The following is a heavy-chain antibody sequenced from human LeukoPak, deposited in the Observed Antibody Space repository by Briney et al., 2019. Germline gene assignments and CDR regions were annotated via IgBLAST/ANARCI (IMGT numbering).Heavy chain of an antibody. CDR2: ISSSSSYI. D-gene: IGHD5-18*01. CDR3: ARVRGYSYGPPGY. V-gene: IGHV3-21*01. J-gene: IGHJ4*02. CDR1: GFTFSSYS. Sequence: GGSLRLSCAASGFTFSSYSMNWVRQAPGKGLEWVSSISSSSSYIYYADSVKGRFTISRDNAKNSLYLQMNSLRAEDTAVYYCARVRGYSYGPPGYWGEGTLVTVSP.